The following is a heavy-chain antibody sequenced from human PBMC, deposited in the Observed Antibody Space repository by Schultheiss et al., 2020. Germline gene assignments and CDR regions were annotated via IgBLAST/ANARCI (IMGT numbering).Heavy chain of an antibody. D-gene: IGHD1-26*01. Sequence: GESLKISCAASGFTVSSNYMSWVRQAPGKGLEWVSVIYSGGSTYYADSVKGRFAISRDISENTLSLQMNSLSAEDTAVYYCAGSEKVGGIFYWGRGTLVTVSS. J-gene: IGHJ4*02. CDR2: IYSGGST. CDR1: GFTVSSNY. CDR3: AGSEKVGGIFY. V-gene: IGHV3-66*01.